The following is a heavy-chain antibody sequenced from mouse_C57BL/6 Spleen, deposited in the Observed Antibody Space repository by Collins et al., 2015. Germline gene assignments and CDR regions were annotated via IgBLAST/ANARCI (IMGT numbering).Heavy chain of an antibody. CDR2: IRLKSNNYAT. V-gene: IGHV6-6*02. J-gene: IGHJ3*01. CDR1: GFTFSNYW. CDR3: EGFAY. Sequence: EVKLEESGGGLVQPGGSMKLSCVASGFTFSNYWMNWVRQSPEKGLEWVAEIRLKSNNYATHYAESVKGRFTISRDDSKSSVYLQMNNLRAKDTGIYYCEGFAYWGQGTLVTVSA.